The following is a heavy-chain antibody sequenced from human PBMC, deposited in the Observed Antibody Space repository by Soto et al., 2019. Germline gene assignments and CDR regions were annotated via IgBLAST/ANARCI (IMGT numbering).Heavy chain of an antibody. Sequence: SETLSLTCTVSGGSISNFYWSWIRQPPGKGLEWIGYIYYSGTTSYNPSHNSRVNISVDTSKNQFSLKLNSVTAANTAVYYCARESYYGSGATVVGYWGLGTLVTVS. V-gene: IGHV4-59*01. D-gene: IGHD3-10*01. J-gene: IGHJ4*02. CDR2: IYYSGTT. CDR1: GGSISNFY. CDR3: ARESYYGSGATVVGY.